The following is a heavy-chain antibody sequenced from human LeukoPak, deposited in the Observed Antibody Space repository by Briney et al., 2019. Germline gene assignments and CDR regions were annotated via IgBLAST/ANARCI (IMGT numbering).Heavy chain of an antibody. D-gene: IGHD1-14*01. V-gene: IGHV4-34*01. CDR3: ARLNKPGWFDP. CDR2: INHSGST. CDR1: GGSFSGYY. Sequence: SETLSLTCAVYGGSFSGYYWSWIRQPPGKGLEWIGEINHSGSTNYNPSLKSRVTISVDTSKNQFSLRLNSVTATDTAVYYCARLNKPGWFDPWGQGTLVTVSS. J-gene: IGHJ5*02.